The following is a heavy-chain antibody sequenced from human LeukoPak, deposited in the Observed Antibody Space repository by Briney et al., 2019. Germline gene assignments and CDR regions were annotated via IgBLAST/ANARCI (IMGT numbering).Heavy chain of an antibody. D-gene: IGHD4-11*01. V-gene: IGHV3-33*01. CDR1: GFTFSSYG. CDR3: ARGRPVRTGNYGIDV. Sequence: GGSLRLSCAASGFTFSSYGMHWVRQAPGKELEWVAVIWYDGSNKYYADSVKGRFTISRDNSKNTLYLQMNSLRAEDTAVYYCARGRPVRTGNYGIDVWGQGTTVTVSS. J-gene: IGHJ6*02. CDR2: IWYDGSNK.